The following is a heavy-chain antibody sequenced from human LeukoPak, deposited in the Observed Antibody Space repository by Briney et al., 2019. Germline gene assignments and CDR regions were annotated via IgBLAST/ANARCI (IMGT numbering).Heavy chain of an antibody. V-gene: IGHV3-30*04. J-gene: IGHJ4*02. Sequence: GGSLRLSCTASGFTFSSYAMSWVRQAPGKGLEWLAVISSDGSNKYHVDSVKGRFTISRDNSKNTLYLEMDSVRLGDTAVYYCARDDIIVGATTLDYWGQGTLVTVSS. CDR2: ISSDGSNK. D-gene: IGHD1-26*01. CDR1: GFTFSSYA. CDR3: ARDDIIVGATTLDY.